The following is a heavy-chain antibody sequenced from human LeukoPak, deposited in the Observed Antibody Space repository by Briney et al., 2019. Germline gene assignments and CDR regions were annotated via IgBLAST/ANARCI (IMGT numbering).Heavy chain of an antibody. CDR1: GFTFSSYG. V-gene: IGHV3-30*18. Sequence: GGSLRLSCAASGFTFSSYGMHWVRQAPGKGLEWVAVISYDGSNKYYADSVKGRFTISRDNSKNTLYLQMNSLRAEDTAVYYCAKGGAATYPPYYNYGMDVWGQGTTVTVSS. CDR2: ISYDGSNK. D-gene: IGHD1-26*01. J-gene: IGHJ6*02. CDR3: AKGGAATYPPYYNYGMDV.